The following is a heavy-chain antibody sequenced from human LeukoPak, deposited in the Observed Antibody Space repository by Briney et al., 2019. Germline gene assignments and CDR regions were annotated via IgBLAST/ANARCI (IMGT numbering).Heavy chain of an antibody. D-gene: IGHD1-7*01. CDR3: ARVVGTDEGADY. V-gene: IGHV3-7*04. Sequence: GGSLRLSCTASGFTFRHYWMNWVRQASGKGLEWVANIKPDGSEKRYADSVKGRFTISRDNAENSLYLQMNSLRAEDTAVYYCARVVGTDEGADYWGQGTLVTVSS. CDR2: IKPDGSEK. CDR1: GFTFRHYW. J-gene: IGHJ4*02.